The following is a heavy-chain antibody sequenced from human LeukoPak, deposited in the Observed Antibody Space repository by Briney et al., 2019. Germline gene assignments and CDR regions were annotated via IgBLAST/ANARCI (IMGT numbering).Heavy chain of an antibody. D-gene: IGHD1-1*01. J-gene: IGHJ3*02. Sequence: GGSLRLSCAASGFTFSSYGMHWVRQAPGKGLEWVAVISYDGSNKYHADPVKGRFTISRDNSKNTLYLQMTSLRAEDTAEYYCAKSLFTSATGTGRAFHIWGQGTMVTVSS. CDR1: GFTFSSYG. CDR3: AKSLFTSATGTGRAFHI. V-gene: IGHV3-30*18. CDR2: ISYDGSNK.